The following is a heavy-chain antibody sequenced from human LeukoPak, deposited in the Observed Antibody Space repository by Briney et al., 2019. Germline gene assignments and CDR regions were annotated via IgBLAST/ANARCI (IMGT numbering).Heavy chain of an antibody. V-gene: IGHV3-30-3*01. CDR1: GFTFSSYA. Sequence: GGSLGLSCAASGFTFSSYAMHCVRQAPGKGLEWVAVVSYDGSNKFYADSVKGRFTISRDNSKNTLFLQMSSLSSEDTAVYYCARDRGGSGSYCGYWGQGTLVTVSS. D-gene: IGHD3-10*01. J-gene: IGHJ4*02. CDR3: ARDRGGSGSYCGY. CDR2: VSYDGSNK.